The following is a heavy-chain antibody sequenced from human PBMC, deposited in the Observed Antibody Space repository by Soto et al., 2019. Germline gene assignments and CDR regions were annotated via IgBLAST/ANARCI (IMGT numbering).Heavy chain of an antibody. CDR1: GGSISSSSYY. CDR3: ARHRDYYDSSGYYSPYYYYGMDV. J-gene: IGHJ6*02. V-gene: IGHV4-39*01. CDR2: IYYSGST. D-gene: IGHD3-22*01. Sequence: SETLSLTCTVSGGSISSSSYYWGWIRQPPGKGLEWIGSIYYSGSTYYNPSLKSRVTISVDTPKNQFSLKLSSVTAADTAVYYCARHRDYYDSSGYYSPYYYYGMDVWGQGXTVTVSS.